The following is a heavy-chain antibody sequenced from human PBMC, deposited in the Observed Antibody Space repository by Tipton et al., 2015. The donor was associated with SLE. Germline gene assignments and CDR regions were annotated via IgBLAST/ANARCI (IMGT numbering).Heavy chain of an antibody. CDR1: DGSINGYY. D-gene: IGHD3-3*01. CDR2: IYFNGGT. CDR3: ARHLQGSGYDI. V-gene: IGHV4-59*08. Sequence: LRLSCTVSDGSINGYYWSWIRQPPGKGLEWIGYIYFNGGTSFNPSLKSRLTMSIDASKNQCSLRLSSVTAADTAVYFCARHLQGSGYDIWGQGTLVTVSS. J-gene: IGHJ4*02.